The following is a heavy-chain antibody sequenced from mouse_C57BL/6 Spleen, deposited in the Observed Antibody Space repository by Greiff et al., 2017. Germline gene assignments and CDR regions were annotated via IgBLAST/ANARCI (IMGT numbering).Heavy chain of an antibody. Sequence: DVMLVESGGGLVKPGGSLKLSCAASGFTFSSYAMSWVRQTPEKRLEWVATISDGGSYTYYPDNVKGRFTISRDNAKNNLYLQMSHLKSDDTAMYDCERDGGSTWFAYWGQGTLVTVSA. D-gene: IGHD1-1*01. CDR1: GFTFSSYA. V-gene: IGHV5-4*01. J-gene: IGHJ3*01. CDR2: ISDGGSYT. CDR3: ERDGGSTWFAY.